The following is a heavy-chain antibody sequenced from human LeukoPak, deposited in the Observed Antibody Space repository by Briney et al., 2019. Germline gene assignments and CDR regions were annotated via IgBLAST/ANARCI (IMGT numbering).Heavy chain of an antibody. V-gene: IGHV3-23*01. CDR3: AKAPPYYSDSSGYFQH. CDR2: ISGSGGST. D-gene: IGHD3-22*01. J-gene: IGHJ1*01. Sequence: GGSLRLSCAASGFTFSSYAMSWVRQAPGMGLEWVSAISGSGGSTYYADSVKGRFTISRDNSKNTLYLQMNNLRPDDTAFYYCAKAPPYYSDSSGYFQHWGQGTLVTVSS. CDR1: GFTFSSYA.